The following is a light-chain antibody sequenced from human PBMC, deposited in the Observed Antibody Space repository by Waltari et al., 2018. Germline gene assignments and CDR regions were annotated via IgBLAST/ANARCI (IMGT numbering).Light chain of an antibody. Sequence: YELNQPPSVSVSPGQTASITCSGDKLRNKYVSWYHQRPGQSSVLLIYQDTKRPSGIPERISGSNSDDTTTLTISGTQAIDEADYYCQVWDVSSMIFGGGTKLTVL. CDR3: QVWDVSSMI. V-gene: IGLV3-1*01. CDR2: QDT. CDR1: KLRNKY. J-gene: IGLJ2*01.